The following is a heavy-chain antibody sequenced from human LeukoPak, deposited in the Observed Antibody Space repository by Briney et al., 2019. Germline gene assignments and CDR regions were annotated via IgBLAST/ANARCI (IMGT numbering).Heavy chain of an antibody. D-gene: IGHD6-13*01. Sequence: PGGSLRPSCAASGFTFTTYWMSWVRQAPGMGLEWVAVIADDGRDKHHADSVKGRSTISRDNSKKPPLLQMNSLRAEDTVVYYCAKDGALSAASYYFDYWGQGALVTVSS. CDR1: GFTFTTYW. J-gene: IGHJ4*02. V-gene: IGHV3-30*18. CDR3: AKDGALSAASYYFDY. CDR2: IADDGRDK.